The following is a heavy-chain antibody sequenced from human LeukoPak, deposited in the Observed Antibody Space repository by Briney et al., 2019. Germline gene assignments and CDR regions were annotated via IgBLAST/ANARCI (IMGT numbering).Heavy chain of an antibody. CDR2: INPSGGST. Sequence: ASVKVSCKASGYTFTSYYMHWVRQAPGQGLEWMGIINPSGGSTSYAQMFQGRVTMTRDTSTSTVYMELSSLRSEDTAVYYCAREIQHIVVVTAIHWFDPWGQGTLVTVSS. V-gene: IGHV1-46*01. CDR3: AREIQHIVVVTAIHWFDP. D-gene: IGHD2-21*02. J-gene: IGHJ5*02. CDR1: GYTFTSYY.